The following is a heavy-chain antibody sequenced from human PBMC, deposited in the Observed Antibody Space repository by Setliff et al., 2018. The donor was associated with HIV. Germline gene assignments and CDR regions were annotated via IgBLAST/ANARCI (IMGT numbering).Heavy chain of an antibody. J-gene: IGHJ4*02. Sequence: GESLKISCAASGFTFSDYYMSWIRQAPGKGLEWISYISRGGRTKYYADSVKGRFTISRDNAKNSLYLQMNSLRAEDTTIYYCARGGTAAVNPNFDYWGQGMLVTVSS. D-gene: IGHD6-13*01. CDR2: ISRGGRTK. CDR3: ARGGTAAVNPNFDY. V-gene: IGHV3-11*04. CDR1: GFTFSDYY.